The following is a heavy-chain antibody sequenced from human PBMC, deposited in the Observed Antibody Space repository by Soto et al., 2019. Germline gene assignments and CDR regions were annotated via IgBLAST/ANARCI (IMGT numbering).Heavy chain of an antibody. CDR3: ARVRPPTSTSPAAVLYYLDY. J-gene: IGHJ4*02. D-gene: IGHD2-2*01. Sequence: QVHLQESGPGLVKPSGTLSLTCAVSGASVSSSHWWTWVRHPPGKGLEWIGEIYHVGFTSYTPSLKNRVRMSMDQSRNQFSLKLSSVTAAHTAAYYCARVRPPTSTSPAAVLYYLDYWGQGTLVTVSS. CDR2: IYHVGFT. V-gene: IGHV4-4*02. CDR1: GASVSSSHW.